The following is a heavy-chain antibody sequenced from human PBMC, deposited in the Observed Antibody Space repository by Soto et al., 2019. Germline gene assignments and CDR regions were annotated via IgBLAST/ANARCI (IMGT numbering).Heavy chain of an antibody. CDR2: INHSGST. V-gene: IGHV4-34*01. CDR1: GGSFSGYY. D-gene: IGHD2-2*01. CDR3: ARENGYCSSTSCYLYYYYYHYVMDF. J-gene: IGHJ6*02. Sequence: SETLSLTCAVYGGSFSGYYWSWIRQPPGKGLEWIGEINHSGSTNYNPSLKSRVTISVDTSKNQFSLKLSSVTAADTAVYYCARENGYCSSTSCYLYYYYYHYVMDFCGQGTTVPVSS.